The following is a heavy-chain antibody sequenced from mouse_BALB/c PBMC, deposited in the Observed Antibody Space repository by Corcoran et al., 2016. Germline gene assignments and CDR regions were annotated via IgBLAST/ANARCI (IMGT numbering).Heavy chain of an antibody. CDR2: IYPGSGNT. Sequence: QIQLQQSGPELVKPGASVKISCKASGYTFTDYYINWVKQKPGQGLEWIGWIYPGSGNTKYNEKFKGKATLTVDTSSSTAYMQLSSLTSEDTADYFCARFAVGPTDYWGQGTTLTVSS. CDR1: GYTFTDYY. D-gene: IGHD1-1*01. CDR3: ARFAVGPTDY. J-gene: IGHJ2*01. V-gene: IGHV1-84*02.